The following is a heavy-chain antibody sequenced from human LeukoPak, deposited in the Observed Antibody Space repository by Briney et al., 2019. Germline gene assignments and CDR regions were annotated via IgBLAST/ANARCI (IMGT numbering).Heavy chain of an antibody. CDR1: GGSIISSSYY. D-gene: IGHD6-13*01. Sequence: SETLSLTCTVSGGSIISSSYYWGWIRQPPGKGLEWIGSIYYSGSTYYNPSLKSRVTISVDTSKNQFSLKLSSVTAADTAVYYCARDWRYSSSWYYFDYWGQGTLVTVSS. CDR3: ARDWRYSSSWYYFDY. CDR2: IYYSGST. J-gene: IGHJ4*02. V-gene: IGHV4-39*07.